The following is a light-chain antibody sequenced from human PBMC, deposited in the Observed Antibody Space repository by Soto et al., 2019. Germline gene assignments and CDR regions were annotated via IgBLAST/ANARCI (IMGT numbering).Light chain of an antibody. J-gene: IGLJ1*01. CDR1: SSDVGGYNY. CDR2: EVS. CDR3: SSYAGSNNLGV. Sequence: QSALTQPPSASGSPGQSVTISCTGTSSDVGGYNYVSWYQQHPGKGPKLMIYEVSKRPSGVPDRFSGSKSGNTASLTVSGFQAEDEADYYCSSYAGSNNLGVFGTGTKLTVL. V-gene: IGLV2-8*01.